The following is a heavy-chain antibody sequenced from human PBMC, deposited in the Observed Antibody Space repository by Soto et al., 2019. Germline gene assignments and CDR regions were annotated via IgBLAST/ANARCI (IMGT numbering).Heavy chain of an antibody. Sequence: QVQLQESGPGLVKPSQTLSLTCTVSGGSISSGGYYWSWIRQHPGKGLEWIGYIYYSGSTYYNPSLKRRVTISVDTSKNQFSLKLSSVTAADTAVYYCARGVDDYGDYLGDAFDIWGQGTMVTVSS. J-gene: IGHJ3*02. D-gene: IGHD4-17*01. CDR1: GGSISSGGYY. CDR3: ARGVDDYGDYLGDAFDI. CDR2: IYYSGST. V-gene: IGHV4-31*03.